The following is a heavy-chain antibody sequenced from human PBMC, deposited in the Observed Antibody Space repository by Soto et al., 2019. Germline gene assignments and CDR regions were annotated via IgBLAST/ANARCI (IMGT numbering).Heavy chain of an antibody. D-gene: IGHD2-15*01. Sequence: PGGSLRLSCAASGFTFDDYAMHWVRQAPGKGLEWVSGISWNSGSIGYADSVKGRFTISRDNAKNSLYLQMNSLRAEDTALYYCAKSMPWRGGGSCYSCAFDIWGQGTMVTVSS. J-gene: IGHJ3*02. CDR1: GFTFDDYA. V-gene: IGHV3-9*01. CDR2: ISWNSGSI. CDR3: AKSMPWRGGGSCYSCAFDI.